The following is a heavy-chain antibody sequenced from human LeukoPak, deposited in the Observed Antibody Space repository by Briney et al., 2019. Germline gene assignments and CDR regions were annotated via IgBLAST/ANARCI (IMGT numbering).Heavy chain of an antibody. CDR3: ARGWSSNPPRIAAAGPTGY. D-gene: IGHD6-13*01. CDR1: GGTFSSYA. V-gene: IGHV1-69*04. J-gene: IGHJ4*02. CDR2: IIPILGIA. Sequence: SVKVSCKASGGTFSSYAISWVRQAPGQGLEWMGRIIPILGIANYAQKFQGRVTMTRNTSIGTAYMELSSLRSEDTAVYYCARGWSSNPPRIAAAGPTGYWGQGTLVTVSS.